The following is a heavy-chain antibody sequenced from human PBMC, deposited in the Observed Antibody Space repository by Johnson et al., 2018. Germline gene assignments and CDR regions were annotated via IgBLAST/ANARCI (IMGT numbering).Heavy chain of an antibody. Sequence: QVQLVESGGGVVQPGRSLRLSCAASGFTFSSYGMHWVRQAPGKGLEWVAVISYDGSKKYYADSVKGRFTISRDNSKNTLYLQMNTRRTEDTAVYYCAKANNPYDSSGYHSPLQHWGQGTLVTVSS. V-gene: IGHV3-30*18. J-gene: IGHJ1*01. CDR3: AKANNPYDSSGYHSPLQH. CDR1: GFTFSSYG. D-gene: IGHD3-22*01. CDR2: ISYDGSKK.